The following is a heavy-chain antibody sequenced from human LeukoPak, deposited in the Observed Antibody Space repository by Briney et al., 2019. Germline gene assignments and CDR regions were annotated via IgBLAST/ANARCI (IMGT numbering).Heavy chain of an antibody. CDR1: GFTFSSYA. CDR2: ISGSGDST. Sequence: GGSLRLSWAASGFTFSSYAMSWVRRAPGKGLEWVSAISGSGDSTYYADTVKGRFTISRDNSKKTLYLQMNSLRAEDTAVYYCAKMRSSGYFTDFDYWGQGTLVTVSS. CDR3: AKMRSSGYFTDFDY. D-gene: IGHD3-22*01. V-gene: IGHV3-23*01. J-gene: IGHJ4*02.